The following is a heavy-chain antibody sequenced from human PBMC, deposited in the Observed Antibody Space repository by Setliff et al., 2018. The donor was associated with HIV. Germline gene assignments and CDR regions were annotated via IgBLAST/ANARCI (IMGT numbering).Heavy chain of an antibody. J-gene: IGHJ4*02. D-gene: IGHD5-12*01. CDR2: INTHSGYT. CDR1: GYTFNNYG. Sequence: GASVQVSCKASGYTFNNYGISWVRQAPGQGLEWMGWINTHSGYTNYAQNVQGRVTVTMDTSTSTAYIELRSLKSDDTAVYYCARGKTWLRFLDYWGQGTLVTVSS. V-gene: IGHV1-18*01. CDR3: ARGKTWLRFLDY.